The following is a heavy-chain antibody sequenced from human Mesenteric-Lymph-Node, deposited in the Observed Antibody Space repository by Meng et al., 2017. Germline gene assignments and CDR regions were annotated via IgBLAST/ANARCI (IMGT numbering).Heavy chain of an antibody. CDR1: AGSIGSSSYY. CDR3: ARDRGIVVVPAGMGFDY. CDR2: IDYSGST. D-gene: IGHD2-21*02. Sequence: SETLSLTCTVSAGSIGSSSYYWGWILQPPGKGLAWFGSIDYSGSTYYNPSLKSRVTISVDTSKNQFSLKLSSVTAADTAVYYCARDRGIVVVPAGMGFDYWGQGTLVTVSS. V-gene: IGHV4-39*07. J-gene: IGHJ4*02.